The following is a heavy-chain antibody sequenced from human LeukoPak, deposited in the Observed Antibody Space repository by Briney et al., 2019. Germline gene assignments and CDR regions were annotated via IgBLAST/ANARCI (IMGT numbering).Heavy chain of an antibody. CDR3: ARNGGNSDFDY. D-gene: IGHD4-23*01. Sequence: GGSLRLSCAASGFTFSSYSMNWGRQAPGKGLEWVSFISSSGTYIYYADSMKGRFTISRDNAKNSLYLQMNSLRAEDTALYYCARNGGNSDFDYWGQGTLVTVSS. V-gene: IGHV3-21*01. J-gene: IGHJ4*02. CDR2: ISSSGTYI. CDR1: GFTFSSYS.